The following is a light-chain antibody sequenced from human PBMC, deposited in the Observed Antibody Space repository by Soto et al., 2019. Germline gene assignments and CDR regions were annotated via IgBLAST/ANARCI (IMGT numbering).Light chain of an antibody. V-gene: IGKV1-33*01. J-gene: IGKJ3*01. CDR2: DAS. CDR3: QHYDKFPF. CDR1: QDISSY. Sequence: DIQMTQSPSSLSASVGDRVTITCQASQDISSYLNWYQQKPGKAPKLLIYDASNLETGVPSRFSGRGSGTDFTFTISSLQPEDIATYYCQHYDKFPFFGPGTKVNIK.